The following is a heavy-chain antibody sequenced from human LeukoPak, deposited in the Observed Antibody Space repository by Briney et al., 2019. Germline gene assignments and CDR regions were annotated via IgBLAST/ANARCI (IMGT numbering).Heavy chain of an antibody. CDR2: IYYSGST. Sequence: SQTLSLTCTVSGGSIISSAYYWSWIRQPPGKGLEWIGYIYYSGSTYYNPSLKSRVTVSLDTSKNQFSLKLSSVTAADTAVYYCARDLRYGDYGYWGQGTLVTVSS. J-gene: IGHJ4*02. V-gene: IGHV4-31*03. CDR1: GGSIISSAYY. CDR3: ARDLRYGDYGY. D-gene: IGHD4-17*01.